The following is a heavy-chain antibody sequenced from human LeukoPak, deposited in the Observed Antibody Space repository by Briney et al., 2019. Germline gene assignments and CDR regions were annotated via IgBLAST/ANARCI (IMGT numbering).Heavy chain of an antibody. V-gene: IGHV3-23*01. CDR2: ISGTGGGT. CDR1: GFTFSNYA. Sequence: GGSLRLSCAASGFTFSNYAMTWVRQAPGKGLKWVSTISGTGGGTFYADSVKGRFTISRDDSRNTLYLQMNSLRGDDTAVYYCAKDVGKWESLHFFDYWGQGTLVTVSS. J-gene: IGHJ4*02. D-gene: IGHD1-26*01. CDR3: AKDVGKWESLHFFDY.